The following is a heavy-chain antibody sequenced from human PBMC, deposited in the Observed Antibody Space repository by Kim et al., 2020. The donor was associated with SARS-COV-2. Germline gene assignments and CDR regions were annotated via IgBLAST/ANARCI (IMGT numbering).Heavy chain of an antibody. CDR1: GGSISSGGYY. J-gene: IGHJ5*02. CDR2: IYYSGST. Sequence: SETLSLTCTVSGGSISSGGYYWSWIRQHPGKGLEWIGYIYYSGSTYYNPSLKSRVTISVDTSKNQFSLKLSSVTAADTAVYYCASLTYYDILTGYPRGWFDPWGQGTLVTVSS. V-gene: IGHV4-31*03. CDR3: ASLTYYDILTGYPRGWFDP. D-gene: IGHD3-9*01.